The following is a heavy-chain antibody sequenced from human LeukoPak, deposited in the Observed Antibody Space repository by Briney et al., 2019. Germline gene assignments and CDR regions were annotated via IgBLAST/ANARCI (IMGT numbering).Heavy chain of an antibody. V-gene: IGHV4-31*03. CDR2: IYSSGST. D-gene: IGHD2-2*01. Sequence: SETLSLTCTVSGGSISSGDYYWSWIRQYPGKGLEWIGYIYSSGSTYYNPSLKSRVTISVDTSKNQFSLNLSSVTAADTAVYYCARASSTSSFDPWGQGTLVTVSS. CDR1: GGSISSGDYY. J-gene: IGHJ5*02. CDR3: ARASSTSSFDP.